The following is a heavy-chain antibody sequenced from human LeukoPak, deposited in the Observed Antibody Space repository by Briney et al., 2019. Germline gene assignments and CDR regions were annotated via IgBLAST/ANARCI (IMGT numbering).Heavy chain of an antibody. V-gene: IGHV1-18*01. D-gene: IGHD6-13*01. CDR1: GYTFTSYG. CDR3: ASGIVATIWSSSWYASWFDP. J-gene: IGHJ5*02. Sequence: ASVKVSCKASGYTFTSYGISWLRQAPGQGLEWMGWISAYNGNTNYAQKLQGRVTMTTDTSTSTAYMELRSLRSDDTAVYYCASGIVATIWSSSWYASWFDPWGQGTLVTVSS. CDR2: ISAYNGNT.